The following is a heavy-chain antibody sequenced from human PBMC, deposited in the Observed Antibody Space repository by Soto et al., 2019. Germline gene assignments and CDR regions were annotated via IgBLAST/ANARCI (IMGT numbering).Heavy chain of an antibody. D-gene: IGHD3-22*01. J-gene: IGHJ3*01. V-gene: IGHV5-10-1*01. CDR3: ARYLYDNRNYLDALDV. Sequence: GESLKISCNVSGYSFTTFWISWVRPMPEKGLEWMGRLDPADAFTNYSPSFQGHVTISVDKSINTAYLQWSSLKASDTAIYYCARYLYDNRNYLDALDVGGQGTMVTVS. CDR1: GYSFTTFW. CDR2: LDPADAFT.